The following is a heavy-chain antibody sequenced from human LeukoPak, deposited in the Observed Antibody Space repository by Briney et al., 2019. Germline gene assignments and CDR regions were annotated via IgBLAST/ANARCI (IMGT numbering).Heavy chain of an antibody. V-gene: IGHV3-53*04. CDR1: GFTVSSNY. D-gene: IGHD4-17*01. J-gene: IGHJ4*02. CDR3: ARRDYGDYGGRDY. Sequence: PGGSLRLSCAASGFTVSSNYMSWVRQAPGKGLEWVSVIYSGGSIYYADSVKGRFTISRHNSKNTLYLQMNSLRAEDTAVYYCARRDYGDYGGRDYWGQGTLVTVSS. CDR2: IYSGGSI.